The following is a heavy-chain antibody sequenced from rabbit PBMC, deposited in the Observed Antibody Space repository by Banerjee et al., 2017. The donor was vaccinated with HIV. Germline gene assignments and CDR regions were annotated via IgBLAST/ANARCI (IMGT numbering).Heavy chain of an antibody. V-gene: IGHV1S40*01. CDR2: IYTGSSGST. D-gene: IGHD1-1*01. J-gene: IGHJ4*01. Sequence: QSLEESGGDLVKPGASLTLTCTASGFSFSSGFYMCWVRQAPGKGLEWIGYIYTGSSGSTYYASWAKGRFTISKSTSLNTVTLQMTSLTAADTATYFCASSSGYYMGFGYNLWGPGTLVTDS. CDR1: GFSFSSGFY. CDR3: ASSSGYYMGFGYNL.